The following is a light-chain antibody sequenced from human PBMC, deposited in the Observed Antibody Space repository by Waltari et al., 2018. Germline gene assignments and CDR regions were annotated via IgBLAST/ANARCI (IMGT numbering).Light chain of an antibody. J-gene: IGKJ2*01. CDR3: QQYDNLPPYT. Sequence: DIQMTQSPSSLSAYVGDRVTITCQASQDISKYLNWYQQKPGKAPKVLIYAASNLETGVPSRFSGGGSGTQFTFTSSSLQPEDIATYYCQQYDNLPPYTFGQGTKLEIK. CDR1: QDISKY. V-gene: IGKV1-33*01. CDR2: AAS.